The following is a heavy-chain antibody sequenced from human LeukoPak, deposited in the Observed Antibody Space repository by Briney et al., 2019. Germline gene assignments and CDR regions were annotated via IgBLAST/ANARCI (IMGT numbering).Heavy chain of an antibody. CDR1: GGSISSSSYY. J-gene: IGHJ3*02. D-gene: IGHD6-19*01. Sequence: SETLSLTCTVSGGSISSSSYYWGWIRQPPGKGLEWIGSIYYRGSTYYNPSLKSRVTISVDTSKNQFSLKLSSVTAADTAVYYCARQIAVAGTSDAFDIWGQGTMVTVSS. V-gene: IGHV4-39*01. CDR3: ARQIAVAGTSDAFDI. CDR2: IYYRGST.